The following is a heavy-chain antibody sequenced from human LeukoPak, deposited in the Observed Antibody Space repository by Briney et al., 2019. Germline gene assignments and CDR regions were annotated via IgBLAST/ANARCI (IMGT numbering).Heavy chain of an antibody. CDR3: ARQTFGALYFDS. CDR1: GGSISRGGYY. D-gene: IGHD3-10*01. V-gene: IGHV4-61*02. CDR2: IYNSGST. J-gene: IGHJ4*02. Sequence: SQTLSLTCIVSGGSISRGGYYWNWIRQPAGKGLEWMGRIYNSGSTNYNPSLKSRVTISTDMSRNQFSLNLSSVTAADTAVYYCARQTFGALYFDSWGQGTLVTVSS.